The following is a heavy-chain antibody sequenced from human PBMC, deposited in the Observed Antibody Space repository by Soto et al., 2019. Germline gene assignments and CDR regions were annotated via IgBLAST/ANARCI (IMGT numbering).Heavy chain of an antibody. CDR1: GFTFSAYY. D-gene: IGHD2-2*01. Sequence: QVQLVQSGAEVKKPGASVKVSCKASGFTFSAYYIYWVRQAPGQGLEWIGWINPNSGGTNNAQKFQRRVTMTRDTSTSTVYMKLSALISDDTAVYFCARSLLDEYSSSWRSAYYGMDVWGQGTTVTVSS. CDR2: INPNSGGT. J-gene: IGHJ6*02. V-gene: IGHV1-2*02. CDR3: ARSLLDEYSSSWRSAYYGMDV.